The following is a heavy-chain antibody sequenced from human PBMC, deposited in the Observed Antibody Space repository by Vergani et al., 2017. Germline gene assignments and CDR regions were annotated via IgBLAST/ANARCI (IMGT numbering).Heavy chain of an antibody. D-gene: IGHD3-3*01. J-gene: IGHJ6*02. CDR2: IKHSEST. CDR3: ARDSLLYDFWSGYPYYYGMDV. CDR1: GGSFSGYY. V-gene: IGHV4-34*01. Sequence: QVQLQQWGAGLLKPSETLSLTCAVYGGSFSGYYWSWIRQPPGKGLEGIGEIKHSESTNYNPSLKSRVTISGDTSKNQFSLKLSSVTAADTAVYYCARDSLLYDFWSGYPYYYGMDVWGQGTTVTVSS.